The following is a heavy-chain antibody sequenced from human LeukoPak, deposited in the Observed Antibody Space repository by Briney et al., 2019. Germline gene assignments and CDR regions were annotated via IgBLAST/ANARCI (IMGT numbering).Heavy chain of an antibody. V-gene: IGHV4-34*01. CDR1: GGSFSGHY. D-gene: IGHD3-9*01. J-gene: IGHJ4*02. CDR2: INHSGST. CDR3: ARDHGRKVYDILTGYPY. Sequence: PSETLSLTCAVYGGSFSGHYWSWIRQPPGKGLEWIGEINHSGSTNYNPSLKSRVTISLDTSKNQFSLKLSSVTAADTAVYYCARDHGRKVYDILTGYPYWGQGTLVTVSS.